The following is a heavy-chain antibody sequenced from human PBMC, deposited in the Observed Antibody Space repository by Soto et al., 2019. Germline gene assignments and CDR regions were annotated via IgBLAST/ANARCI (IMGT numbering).Heavy chain of an antibody. J-gene: IGHJ6*02. V-gene: IGHV5-10-1*01. D-gene: IGHD3-3*01. CDR3: ARQDYDFWSGSTHYYYGMDV. Sequence: GESLKISCQGSGYSFTSYWISWVRQMPGKGLEWMGRIDPSDSYTNYSPSFQGHVTISADKSISTAYLQWSSLKASDTAMYYCARQDYDFWSGSTHYYYGMDVWGQGTTVTVSS. CDR1: GYSFTSYW. CDR2: IDPSDSYT.